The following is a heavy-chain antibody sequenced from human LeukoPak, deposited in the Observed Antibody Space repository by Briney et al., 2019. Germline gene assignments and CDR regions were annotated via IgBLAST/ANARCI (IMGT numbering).Heavy chain of an antibody. V-gene: IGHV3-23*01. CDR3: AKNSWEHDAFDI. J-gene: IGHJ3*02. Sequence: GASLRLSCAASGFTFSSYAMSWVRQAPGKGPEWVSAISGSGGSTYYADSVKGRFTISRDNSKNTLYLQMNSLRAEDTAVYYCAKNSWEHDAFDIWGQGTMVTVSS. D-gene: IGHD1-26*01. CDR1: GFTFSSYA. CDR2: ISGSGGST.